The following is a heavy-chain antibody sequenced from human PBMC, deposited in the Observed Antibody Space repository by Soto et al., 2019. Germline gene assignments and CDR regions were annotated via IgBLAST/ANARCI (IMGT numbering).Heavy chain of an antibody. CDR2: TYYRSKWYN. Sequence: PSQTLSLTCAISGDSVSSDSAALNLIMQSPSRGLEWLGRTYYRSKWYNDYAVSVKSRITINPDTSKNQFSLQLNSVTPEDTAVYYCAREVVSDIVVVPAADYYYGMDVWGQGTTVTVSS. J-gene: IGHJ6*02. V-gene: IGHV6-1*01. CDR3: AREVVSDIVVVPAADYYYGMDV. D-gene: IGHD2-2*01. CDR1: GDSVSSDSAA.